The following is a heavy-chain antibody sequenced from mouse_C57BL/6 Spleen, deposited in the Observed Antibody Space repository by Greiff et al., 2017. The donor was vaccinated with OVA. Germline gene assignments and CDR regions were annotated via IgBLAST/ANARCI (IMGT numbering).Heavy chain of an antibody. Sequence: VQLQQPGTELVKPGASVKLSCKASGYTFTSYWMHWVKQRPGQGLEWIGNINPSNGGTNYNEKFKSKATLTVDNSSSTAYMQLSSLTSEDSAVYYCARFHDGNYAWFAYWGQGTLVTVSA. V-gene: IGHV1-53*01. CDR3: ARFHDGNYAWFAY. CDR1: GYTFTSYW. CDR2: INPSNGGT. D-gene: IGHD2-3*01. J-gene: IGHJ3*01.